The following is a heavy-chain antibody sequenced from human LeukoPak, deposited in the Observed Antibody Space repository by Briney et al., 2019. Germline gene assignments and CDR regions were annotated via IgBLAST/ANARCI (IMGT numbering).Heavy chain of an antibody. CDR1: GGSISSSNW. V-gene: IGHV4-4*02. Sequence: SGTLSLTCAVSGGSISSSNWWSWVRQPPGKGLEWIGEVYHSGGTNYNPSLKSRVTISADRSNNRFSLSLNSVTAADTAVFYCARGEEYGSGTVHFDYWGQGIRVTVSS. CDR2: VYHSGGT. CDR3: ARGEEYGSGTVHFDY. J-gene: IGHJ4*02. D-gene: IGHD3-10*01.